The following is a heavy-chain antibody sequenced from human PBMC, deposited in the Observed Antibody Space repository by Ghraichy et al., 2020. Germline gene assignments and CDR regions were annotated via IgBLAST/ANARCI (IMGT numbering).Heavy chain of an antibody. Sequence: SETLSLTCTVSGGSISSYYWSWIRQAPGKGLEWIGYIYYSGSTNYNPSLKSRVTISVDTSKNQFSLKLTSVTAADTAVYYCARRGLSGTTPFDYWGQGTLVTVSS. CDR3: ARRGLSGTTPFDY. CDR2: IYYSGST. CDR1: GGSISSYY. D-gene: IGHD1-20*01. J-gene: IGHJ4*02. V-gene: IGHV4-59*08.